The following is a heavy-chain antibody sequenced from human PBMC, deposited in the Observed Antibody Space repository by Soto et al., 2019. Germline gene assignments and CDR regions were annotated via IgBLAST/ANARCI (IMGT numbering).Heavy chain of an antibody. CDR1: GYTFTNYG. Sequence: QVQLVQSGAEVKKPGASVKVSCKASGYTFTNYGISWVRQAPGQGLEWMGWISTYNGNTNYAQNLQDRVTMTTDTSTNKVYMELRSLRSDDTAAYYCARGGERYDFWGQGTLVTVSS. CDR3: ARGGERYDF. D-gene: IGHD3-3*01. V-gene: IGHV1-18*01. J-gene: IGHJ4*02. CDR2: ISTYNGNT.